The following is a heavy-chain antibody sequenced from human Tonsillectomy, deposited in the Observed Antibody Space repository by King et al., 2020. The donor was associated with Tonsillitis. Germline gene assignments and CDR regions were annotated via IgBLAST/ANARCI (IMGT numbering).Heavy chain of an antibody. J-gene: IGHJ3*01. Sequence: QLQESGPGLVKPSETLSLTCNVSGGAISSRTYYWAWVRQPPGKGLEWIGSFYHSGNAYYKPSLKSRVTVSLDTSKSQLSLKLTSVTAADTAVYYCNLIVAEGSLSDLWSSDVWGQGTLVTVS. D-gene: IGHD3-16*02. CDR2: FYHSGNA. CDR1: GGAISSRTYY. V-gene: IGHV4-39*07. CDR3: NLIVAEGSLSDLWSSDV.